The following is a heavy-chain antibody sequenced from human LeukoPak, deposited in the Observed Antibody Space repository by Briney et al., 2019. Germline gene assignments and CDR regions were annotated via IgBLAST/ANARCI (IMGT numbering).Heavy chain of an antibody. CDR3: ARTIAARGAWFDP. D-gene: IGHD6-6*01. CDR1: GGSISSYY. J-gene: IGHJ5*02. Sequence: SETLSLTCTVSGGSISSYYWSWIRQPPGKGLEWIGYIYTSGSTNYNPSLKSRVTISVDTSKNQFSLKLSSVTAADTAVYYCARTIAARGAWFDPWGQGTLVTASS. V-gene: IGHV4-4*09. CDR2: IYTSGST.